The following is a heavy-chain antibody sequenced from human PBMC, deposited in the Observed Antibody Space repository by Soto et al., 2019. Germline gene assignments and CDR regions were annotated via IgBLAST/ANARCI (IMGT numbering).Heavy chain of an antibody. V-gene: IGHV3-23*01. CDR3: TRAGNYRFDY. D-gene: IGHD1-7*01. J-gene: IGHJ4*02. CDR1: GFTFSSYA. CDR2: ISGSGGST. Sequence: PGGSLRLSCAASGFTFSSYAMSWVRQAPGKGLEWVSAISGSGGSTYYADSVKGRFTISRDNAKNTLYLQMDSLRAEDTAVYYCTRAGNYRFDYWGQGTLVTVSS.